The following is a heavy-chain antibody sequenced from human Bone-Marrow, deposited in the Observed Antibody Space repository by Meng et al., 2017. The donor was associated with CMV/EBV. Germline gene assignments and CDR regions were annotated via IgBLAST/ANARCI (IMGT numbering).Heavy chain of an antibody. V-gene: IGHV1-69*10. D-gene: IGHD2-2*01. CDR3: AAPYCSSTSCYSGGLDAFDI. J-gene: IGHJ3*02. CDR2: IIPILGIA. CDR1: GGTFSSYA. Sequence: SVKVSCKASGGTFSSYAISWVRQAPGQGLEWMGGIIPILGIANYAQKFQGRVTITADKSTSTAYMELSSLRSEDTAVYYCAAPYCSSTSCYSGGLDAFDIWGQGTMVTV.